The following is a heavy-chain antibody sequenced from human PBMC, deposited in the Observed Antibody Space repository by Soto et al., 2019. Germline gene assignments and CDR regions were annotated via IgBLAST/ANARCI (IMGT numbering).Heavy chain of an antibody. CDR3: ACSSKEYTSSSGIYCYCYGLGV. Sequence: SWVRKMTGKGMEWMGRIDPSDSYTNYSPSFQGHVTISADKSISTAYLQWSSLKASDTAMYYCACSSKEYTSSSGIYCYCYGLGVWGQGTTVTLSS. D-gene: IGHD6-6*01. V-gene: IGHV5-10-1*01. J-gene: IGHJ6*02. CDR2: IDPSDSYT.